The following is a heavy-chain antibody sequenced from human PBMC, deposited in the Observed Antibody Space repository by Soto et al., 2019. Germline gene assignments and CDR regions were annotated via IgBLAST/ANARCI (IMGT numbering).Heavy chain of an antibody. CDR1: GYSFTSYW. V-gene: IGHV5-51*01. CDR2: IYPGDSDT. Sequence: GESLKIFWKGSGYSFTSYWIGWVRQGPGKGVGWMGVIYPGDSDTIYSPSFQGQVTISADKSISTAYLQWSSLKASDTAMYYCARHVGANGGLYFQHWGQGTLVTVSS. CDR3: ARHVGANGGLYFQH. D-gene: IGHD1-26*01. J-gene: IGHJ1*01.